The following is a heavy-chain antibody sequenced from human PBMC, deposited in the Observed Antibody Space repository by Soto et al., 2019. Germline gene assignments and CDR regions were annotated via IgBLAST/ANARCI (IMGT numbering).Heavy chain of an antibody. CDR3: ARGGFLTSFKYCSSTSCFPPYDY. CDR1: GFTVSSNY. CDR2: IYGGAST. J-gene: IGHJ4*02. D-gene: IGHD2-2*01. Sequence: GGSLRLSCAVSGFTVSSNYMSWVRQAPGKGLEWVSVIYGGASTYYANSVKGRFTISRDNFKNTLYLQMNSLRAEDTAVYYCARGGFLTSFKYCSSTSCFPPYDYWGQGTLVTVSS. V-gene: IGHV3-66*01.